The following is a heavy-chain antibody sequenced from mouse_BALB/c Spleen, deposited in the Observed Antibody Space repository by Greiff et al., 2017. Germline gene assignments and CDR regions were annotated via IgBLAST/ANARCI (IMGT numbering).Heavy chain of an antibody. D-gene: IGHD2-1*01. J-gene: IGHJ2*01. Sequence: EVKLTESGGGLVKPGGSLKLSCAASGFAFSSYDMSWVRQTPEKRLEWVAYISSGGGSTYYPDTVKGRFTISRDNAKNTLYLQMSSLKSEDTAMYYCARGNYGNYFDYWGQGTTLTVSS. V-gene: IGHV5-12-1*01. CDR3: ARGNYGNYFDY. CDR1: GFAFSSYD. CDR2: ISSGGGST.